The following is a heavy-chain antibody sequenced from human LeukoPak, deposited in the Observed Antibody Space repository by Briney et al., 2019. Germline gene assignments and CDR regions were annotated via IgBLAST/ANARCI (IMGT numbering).Heavy chain of an antibody. CDR3: ARSLWYYDSRGTTYDDY. CDR2: INPYNGNT. Sequence: ASVKVSCKASGYTFTSYGIIWVRQAPGQGLEWMGWINPYNGNTNYAQKLQGRVTMTTDTSTSTAYIELRTLRSDDTAVYYCARSLWYYDSRGTTYDDYWGQGTLVTVSS. J-gene: IGHJ4*02. V-gene: IGHV1-18*01. CDR1: GYTFTSYG. D-gene: IGHD3-22*01.